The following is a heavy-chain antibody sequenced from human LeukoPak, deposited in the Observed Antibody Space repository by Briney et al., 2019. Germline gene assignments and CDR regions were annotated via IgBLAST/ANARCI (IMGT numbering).Heavy chain of an antibody. D-gene: IGHD6-25*01. V-gene: IGHV3-74*01. Sequence: YPGGSLRLSCAASGFTFSSYGMHWVRQAPGKGLVWVSRIRGDGSMTNYADSVKGRFTISRDNAKNTLYLQMNSLRLEDTAVYYCARENLAAAADYWGQGTVVTVSS. J-gene: IGHJ4*02. CDR3: ARENLAAAADY. CDR2: IRGDGSMT. CDR1: GFTFSSYG.